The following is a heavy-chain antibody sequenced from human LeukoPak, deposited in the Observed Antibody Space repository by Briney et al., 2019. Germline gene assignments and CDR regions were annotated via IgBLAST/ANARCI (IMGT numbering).Heavy chain of an antibody. CDR3: ERDSDGYFDY. CDR1: GFTFSSYW. V-gene: IGHV3-74*01. CDR2: INSDGSST. J-gene: IGHJ4*02. Sequence: GGSMRLSCAASGFTFSSYWMHWVRQAPGKRVVCVSRINSDGSSTSYADSVKGRFTISRDNAKNTLYLQMNSLRAEDTAVYYCERDSDGYFDYWGQGTLVTVSS.